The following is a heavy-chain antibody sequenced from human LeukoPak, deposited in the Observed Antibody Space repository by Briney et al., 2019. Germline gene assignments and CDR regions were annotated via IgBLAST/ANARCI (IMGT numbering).Heavy chain of an antibody. CDR3: AKDLFLLTVVPAAIFDY. V-gene: IGHV3-30*02. CDR2: IRYDGSNK. Sequence: PGGSLRLSCAASGFTFSSYGMHWVRQTPGKGLEWVAFIRYDGSNKYYADSVKGRFTISRDNSKNTLYLQMNSLRAEDTAVYYCAKDLFLLTVVPAAIFDYWGQGTLVTVSS. D-gene: IGHD2-2*01. J-gene: IGHJ4*02. CDR1: GFTFSSYG.